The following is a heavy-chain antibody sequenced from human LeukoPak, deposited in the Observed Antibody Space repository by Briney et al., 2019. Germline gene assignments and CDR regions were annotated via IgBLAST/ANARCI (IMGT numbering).Heavy chain of an antibody. CDR1: GYSISSGYY. D-gene: IGHD3-22*01. Sequence: SETLSLTCAVSGYSISSGYYWGWIRQPPGKGLEWIGSVYHSGSTYYNPSLKSRVTISVDTSKNQFSLKLSSVTATDTAVYYCARHGNYYDTSQSDPWGQGTLVTVSS. CDR3: ARHGNYYDTSQSDP. V-gene: IGHV4-38-2*01. CDR2: VYHSGST. J-gene: IGHJ5*02.